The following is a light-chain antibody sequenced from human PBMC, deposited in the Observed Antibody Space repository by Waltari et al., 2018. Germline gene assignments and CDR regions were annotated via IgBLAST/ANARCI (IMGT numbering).Light chain of an antibody. Sequence: DIVLTQSPATLSLSPGEGASLSCRASQNVSNYLAWYQQKPGQAPRLLIYDTSNRATGIPARFSGSGFGTDFTLTISSLEPEDFAVYYCQHRSDWPLNFGGGTKVEIK. J-gene: IGKJ4*01. CDR3: QHRSDWPLN. CDR1: QNVSNY. CDR2: DTS. V-gene: IGKV3-11*01.